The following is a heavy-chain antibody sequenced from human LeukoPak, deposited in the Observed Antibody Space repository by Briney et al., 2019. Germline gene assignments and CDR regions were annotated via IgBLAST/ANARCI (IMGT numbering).Heavy chain of an antibody. D-gene: IGHD6-13*01. V-gene: IGHV3-30*02. CDR2: IRYDGSNK. Sequence: GGSLRLSCAASGFTFSSYGMHWVRQAPGKGLEWVAFIRYDGSNKYYADSVKGRFTISRDNAKNSLYLQMNSLRAEDTALYYCAKDRGIAAAGYFDYWGQGTLVTVSS. CDR3: AKDRGIAAAGYFDY. J-gene: IGHJ4*02. CDR1: GFTFSSYG.